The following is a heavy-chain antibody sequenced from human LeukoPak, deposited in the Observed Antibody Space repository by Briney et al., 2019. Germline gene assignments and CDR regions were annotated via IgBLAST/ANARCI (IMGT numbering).Heavy chain of an antibody. CDR2: ISYDATNK. V-gene: IGHV3-30*18. CDR1: GXTFSSSD. Sequence: GGSLRLSCAASGXTFSSSDMHWVRQAPGKGLEWVGVISYDATNKYYADSVKGRFTLSRDNSKNTLYLQTNTLRDEDTAVYYCAKASSNYFYYFEYWGQGTLVTVSS. CDR3: AKASSNYFYYFEY. J-gene: IGHJ4*02. D-gene: IGHD2/OR15-2a*01.